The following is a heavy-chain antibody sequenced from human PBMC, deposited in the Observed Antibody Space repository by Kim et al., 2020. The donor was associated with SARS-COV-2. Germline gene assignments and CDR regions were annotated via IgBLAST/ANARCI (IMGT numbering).Heavy chain of an antibody. J-gene: IGHJ4*02. CDR3: ARERDYGGNSADFDY. D-gene: IGHD4-17*01. V-gene: IGHV6-1*01. Sequence: VSVRSRITINPDTSRNQFSLQLNSVTPEDTAVYYCARERDYGGNSADFDYWGQGTLVTVSS.